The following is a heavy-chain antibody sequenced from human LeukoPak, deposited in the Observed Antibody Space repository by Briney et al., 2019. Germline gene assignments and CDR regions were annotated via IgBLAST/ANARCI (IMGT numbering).Heavy chain of an antibody. CDR3: ARVLSKLRFLEGYNWFDP. Sequence: PSETLSLTCTVSGGSISSSSYYWGWIRQPPGKGLEWIGSIYYSGSTYYNPSLKSRVTISVDTSKNQFSLKLSSVTAADTAVYYCARVLSKLRFLEGYNWFDPWGQGTLVTVSS. D-gene: IGHD3-3*01. CDR2: IYYSGST. CDR1: GGSISSSSYY. V-gene: IGHV4-39*07. J-gene: IGHJ5*02.